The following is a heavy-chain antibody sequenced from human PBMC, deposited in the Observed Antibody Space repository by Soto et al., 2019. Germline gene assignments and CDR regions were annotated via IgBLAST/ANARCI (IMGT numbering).Heavy chain of an antibody. J-gene: IGHJ5*02. Sequence: GGSLRLSCAASGFTFRSFTMNWVRQAPGKGLEWVSTISSNSAYIYYTDALRGRFTLSRDNAKNSLHLQMNSLRAEDTAVYYCTRDASRDSSARGWFDPWGPGTLVTVSS. CDR1: GFTFRSFT. V-gene: IGHV3-21*01. CDR3: TRDASRDSSARGWFDP. D-gene: IGHD6-13*01. CDR2: ISSNSAYI.